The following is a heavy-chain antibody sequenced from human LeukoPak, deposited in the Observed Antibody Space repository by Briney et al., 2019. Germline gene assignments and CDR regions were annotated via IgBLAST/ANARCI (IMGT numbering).Heavy chain of an antibody. D-gene: IGHD3-10*01. V-gene: IGHV4-34*01. J-gene: IGHJ4*02. CDR1: GGSFSGYY. CDR3: ARGVRPKGWFY. CDR2: INHSGST. Sequence: SETLSLTCAVYGGSFSGYYWGWIRQPPGKGLEWIGEINHSGSTNYNPSLKSRVTISVDTSKNQFSLKLSSVTAADTAVYYCARGVRPKGWFYWGQGTLVTVSS.